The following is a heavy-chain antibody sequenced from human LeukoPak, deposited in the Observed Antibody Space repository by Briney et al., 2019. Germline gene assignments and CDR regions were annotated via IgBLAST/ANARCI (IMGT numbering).Heavy chain of an antibody. D-gene: IGHD3-10*01. J-gene: IGHJ4*02. CDR2: IYYSGST. CDR3: ARVQRDYIDY. Sequence: SERLSLTCTVSGGSISSGGYYWSWIRRHPGKGLEWIGYIYYSGSTYYNPSLKSRVTISVDTSKNQFSLKLSSVTAADTAVYYCARVQRDYIDYWCQGTLVTVSS. V-gene: IGHV4-31*03. CDR1: GGSISSGGYY.